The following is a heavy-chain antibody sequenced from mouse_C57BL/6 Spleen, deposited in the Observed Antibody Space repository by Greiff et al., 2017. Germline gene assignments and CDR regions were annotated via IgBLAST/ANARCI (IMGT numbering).Heavy chain of an antibody. CDR2: IDPSDSYT. Sequence: VQLQQPGAELVMPGASVKLSCKASGYTFTSYWMHWVKQRPGQGLEWIGEIDPSDSYTNYNQKFKGKSTLTVDKSSSTAYMQLSSLTSEDSAVYYCARITTVVATRYWYFDVWGTGTTATVSS. D-gene: IGHD1-1*01. J-gene: IGHJ1*03. V-gene: IGHV1-69*01. CDR1: GYTFTSYW. CDR3: ARITTVVATRYWYFDV.